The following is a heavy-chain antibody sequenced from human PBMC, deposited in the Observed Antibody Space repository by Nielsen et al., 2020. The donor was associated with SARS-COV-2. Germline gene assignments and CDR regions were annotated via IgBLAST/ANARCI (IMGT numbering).Heavy chain of an antibody. Sequence: GGSLRLSCAASGFTFSSYSMNWVHQAPGKGLEWVANIKQDGSEKYYVDSVKGRFTISRDNAKNSLYLQMNSLRAEDTAVYYCARDKFGAFDYWGQGTLVTVSS. J-gene: IGHJ4*02. CDR1: GFTFSSYS. CDR3: ARDKFGAFDY. D-gene: IGHD3-10*01. CDR2: IKQDGSEK. V-gene: IGHV3-7*01.